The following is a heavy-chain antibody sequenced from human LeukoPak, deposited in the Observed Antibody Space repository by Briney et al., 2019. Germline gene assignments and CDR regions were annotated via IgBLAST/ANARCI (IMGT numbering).Heavy chain of an antibody. CDR1: GGSFSGYY. CDR2: INHSGST. D-gene: IGHD2-2*01. V-gene: IGHV4-34*01. J-gene: IGHJ4*02. CDR3: ARGCSSTSCYAQGDY. Sequence: SETLSLTCAVYGGSFSGYYWSWSRPPPGKGLEWIGEINHSGSTNYNPSLKGRVTISVDTSKNQFSLKLSSVTAADTAVYYCARGCSSTSCYAQGDYWGQGTLVTVSS.